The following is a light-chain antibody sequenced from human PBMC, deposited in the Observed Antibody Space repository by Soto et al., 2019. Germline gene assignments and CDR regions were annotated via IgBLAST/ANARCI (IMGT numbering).Light chain of an antibody. V-gene: IGLV2-8*01. CDR2: EVS. Sequence: QSVLTQPPSASGSPGQSVTISCTGTNTDIGGHKYVSWYQHHPGKAPKLLIYEVSERPSGVLDRFSGSKSGNAASLTVSGLQADDEAMYYCSSYTGTNNFVLFGGGTKVTVL. CDR1: NTDIGGHKY. J-gene: IGLJ2*01. CDR3: SSYTGTNNFVL.